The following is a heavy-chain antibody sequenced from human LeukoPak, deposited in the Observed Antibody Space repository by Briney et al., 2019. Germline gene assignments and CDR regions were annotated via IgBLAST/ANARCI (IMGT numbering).Heavy chain of an antibody. V-gene: IGHV4-39*01. J-gene: IGHJ4*02. CDR2: IYYSGTT. Sequence: SETLSLTCTVSGGSISSSNYYWGWIRQPPGKGLEWIGSIYYSGTTCYSSSLKSRVIISVDTSKNQFSLKLSSVTATDTAVYYCARHEAQDFDYWGQGTLVTVS. CDR3: ARHEAQDFDY. CDR1: GGSISSSNYY.